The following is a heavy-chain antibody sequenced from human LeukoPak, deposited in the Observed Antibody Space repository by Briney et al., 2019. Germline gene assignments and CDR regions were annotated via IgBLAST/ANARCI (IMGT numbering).Heavy chain of an antibody. Sequence: LGGXXRXSXAXXGXXFXSFAXSWVRQGPARGLEWVSSIRGNGETFYADSVKGRFTLSSDSSRNTVYFQLNNLRVEDTAIYYCAKASWVSSTDAVRWGQGTLVTVSS. CDR3: AKASWVSSTDAVR. D-gene: IGHD3-16*01. CDR2: IRGNGET. CDR1: GXXFXSFA. V-gene: IGHV3-23*01. J-gene: IGHJ4*02.